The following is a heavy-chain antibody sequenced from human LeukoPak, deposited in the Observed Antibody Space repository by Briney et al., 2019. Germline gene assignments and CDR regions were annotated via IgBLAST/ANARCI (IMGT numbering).Heavy chain of an antibody. CDR3: ARGRLERSYYYYYMDV. J-gene: IGHJ6*03. CDR2: MNPNSGNT. Sequence: GASVKVSCKASGYTFTSHDINWVRQATGQGLEWMGWMNPNSGNTGYAQKFQGRVTMTRNTSISTAYMELSSLRSEDTAVYYCARGRLERSYYYYYMDVWGKGTTVTVSS. CDR1: GYTFTSHD. D-gene: IGHD1-1*01. V-gene: IGHV1-8*01.